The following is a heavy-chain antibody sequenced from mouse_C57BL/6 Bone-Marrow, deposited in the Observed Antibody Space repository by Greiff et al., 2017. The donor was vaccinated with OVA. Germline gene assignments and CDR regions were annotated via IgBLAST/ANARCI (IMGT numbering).Heavy chain of an antibody. CDR2: IDPSDSYT. D-gene: IGHD1-1*01. CDR3: ARRGIYYYGSSYGFDY. Sequence: VQLQQSGAELVMPGASVKLSCKASGYTFTSYWMHWVKQRPGQGLEWIGEIDPSDSYTNYNQKFKGKSTLTVDKSSSTAYMQLSSLTSEDSAVYYCARRGIYYYGSSYGFDYWGQGTTLTVSS. J-gene: IGHJ2*01. CDR1: GYTFTSYW. V-gene: IGHV1-69*01.